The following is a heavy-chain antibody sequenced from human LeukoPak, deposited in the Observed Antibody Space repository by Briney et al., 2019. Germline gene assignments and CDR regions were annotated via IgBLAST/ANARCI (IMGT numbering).Heavy chain of an antibody. CDR1: GGTFSSYV. CDR2: IIPILGIA. Sequence: AAVKVSCKASGGTFSSYVISWVRQAPGQGLEWMGRIIPILGIANYAQKLQGRVTITADKSTSTAYMELSSLRSEDTAVYYCASPPADYYDSRDYFDYWGQGTLVTVSS. CDR3: ASPPADYYDSRDYFDY. J-gene: IGHJ4*02. V-gene: IGHV1-69*04. D-gene: IGHD3-22*01.